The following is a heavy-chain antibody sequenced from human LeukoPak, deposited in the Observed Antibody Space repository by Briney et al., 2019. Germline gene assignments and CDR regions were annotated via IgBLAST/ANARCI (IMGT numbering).Heavy chain of an antibody. CDR2: IRYDGNNK. V-gene: IGHV3-30*02. CDR3: VKDNPLDY. J-gene: IGHJ4*02. Sequence: GSLRLSCAASGFSFSNYGMNWVRQAPGKGLEWVAFIRYDGNNKLYADSMKGRFTISRDNSKNTLYLHINSLRAEDTAVYYCVKDNPLDYWGQGTLVTVSS. CDR1: GFSFSNYG. D-gene: IGHD1-14*01.